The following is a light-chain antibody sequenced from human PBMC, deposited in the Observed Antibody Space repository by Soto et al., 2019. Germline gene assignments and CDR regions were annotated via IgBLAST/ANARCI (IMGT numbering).Light chain of an antibody. Sequence: EIVMTQSPATLSVSPGERTTLSCRASQSVSSNLAWYQQKPGQAPRLLIYGASTRATGIPARFSGSGSGTEFTLTISSLQCEDFAVYYCQQYNTWPPGYTFGQGTKLEIK. CDR2: GAS. V-gene: IGKV3-15*01. J-gene: IGKJ2*01. CDR3: QQYNTWPPGYT. CDR1: QSVSSN.